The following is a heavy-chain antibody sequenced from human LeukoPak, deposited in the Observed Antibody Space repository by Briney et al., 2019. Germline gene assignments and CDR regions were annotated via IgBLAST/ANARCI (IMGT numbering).Heavy chain of an antibody. V-gene: IGHV1-8*01. CDR2: MNANSGNT. D-gene: IGHD3-22*01. CDR1: GYTFTSYD. J-gene: IGHJ4*02. Sequence: GASVKVSCKASGYTFTSYDINWVRQAPGQGLEWMGWMNANSGNTGYAQRFQDRVTFARDTSINTAYMELSSLRSEDTAVYYCARAVVVITPRTTKIKRFYFDYWGQGTLVTVSS. CDR3: ARAVVVITPRTTKIKRFYFDY.